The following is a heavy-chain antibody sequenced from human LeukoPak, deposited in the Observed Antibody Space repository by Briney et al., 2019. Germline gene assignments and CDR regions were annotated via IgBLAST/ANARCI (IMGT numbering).Heavy chain of an antibody. CDR1: GYTFTGSY. V-gene: IGHV1-2*02. CDR3: ARDLSSGFDY. J-gene: IGHJ4*02. CDR2: INPNSGDT. D-gene: IGHD6-19*01. Sequence: VASVKVSCKASGYTFTGSYMHWVRQAPGQGLEWMGWINPNSGDTNYAQMFQGRVTMTRDTSISTAYMQLSGLKSGDTAVYYCARDLSSGFDYWGQGTLVTVSS.